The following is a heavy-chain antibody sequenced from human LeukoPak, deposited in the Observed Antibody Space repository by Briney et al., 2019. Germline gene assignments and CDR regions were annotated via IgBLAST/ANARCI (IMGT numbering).Heavy chain of an antibody. CDR3: AIKRIRGNPFDF. J-gene: IGHJ4*02. CDR1: ANTFSDYY. CDR2: FHPSSDAA. D-gene: IGHD2/OR15-2a*01. Sequence: ASVTVSCKASANTFSDYYVHWVRQAPGQGLQWMGWFHPSSDAAGYAQRFQGRVSMTRDTSFSTAYMQLTGLRSDDTATYYCAIKRIRGNPFDFWGQGTLVTVSS. V-gene: IGHV1-2*02.